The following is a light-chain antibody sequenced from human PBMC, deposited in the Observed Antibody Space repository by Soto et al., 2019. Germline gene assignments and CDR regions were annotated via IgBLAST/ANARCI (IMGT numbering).Light chain of an antibody. CDR1: SSNIGAGYD. V-gene: IGLV1-40*01. J-gene: IGLJ3*02. CDR2: GNS. CDR3: PSYASSLSVEV. Sequence: QSVLTQPPSVSGAPGQRVTISCTGSSSNIGAGYDVHWYQQLPGTAPKLLIYGNSNRPSGVPDRFSGSKSGTSASLAITGLQDEDEEYNYCPSYASSLSVEVFGGGTKVTVL.